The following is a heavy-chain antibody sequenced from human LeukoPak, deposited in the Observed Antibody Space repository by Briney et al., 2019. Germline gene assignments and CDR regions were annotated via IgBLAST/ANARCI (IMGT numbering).Heavy chain of an antibody. CDR3: ARGPAAAIDY. CDR2: ISSSSNII. CDR1: GFTFSSYW. J-gene: IGHJ4*02. D-gene: IGHD2-2*01. Sequence: GGSLRLSCAASGFTFSSYWMHWVRQAPGKGLEWVSFISSSSNIIYYADSVKGRFTISRDSAKNSLYLQMSSLRDEDTAVYYCARGPAAAIDYWGQGTLVTVSS. V-gene: IGHV3-48*02.